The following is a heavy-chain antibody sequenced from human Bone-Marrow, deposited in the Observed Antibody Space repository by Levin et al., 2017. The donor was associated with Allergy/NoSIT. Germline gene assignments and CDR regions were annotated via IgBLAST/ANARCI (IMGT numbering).Heavy chain of an antibody. D-gene: IGHD3-3*01. V-gene: IGHV3-43*01. Sequence: PGGSLRLSCVGSGFTFDDYNMHWVRQRPGRGLEWVSLISWDGGTTSYADSVKGRFTVSRDKSKNSLYLQMDSLRREDSAFYYCAKETTAFGVLKDGMAVWGQGTTVTVSS. CDR3: AKETTAFGVLKDGMAV. CDR1: GFTFDDYN. J-gene: IGHJ6*02. CDR2: ISWDGGTT.